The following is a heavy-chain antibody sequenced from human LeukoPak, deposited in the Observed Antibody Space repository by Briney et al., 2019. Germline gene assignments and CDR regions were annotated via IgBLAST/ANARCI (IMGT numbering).Heavy chain of an antibody. V-gene: IGHV4-59*01. Sequence: SETLSLTCTVSGGSISSYYWSWIRQPPGKGLEWIGYIYYSGSTNYNPSLKSRVTISVDTSKNQFSLKLSSVTAADTAVYYCARVGYNYGDYYYCMDVWGKGTTVTVSS. J-gene: IGHJ6*03. D-gene: IGHD5-18*01. CDR2: IYYSGST. CDR1: GGSISSYY. CDR3: ARVGYNYGDYYYCMDV.